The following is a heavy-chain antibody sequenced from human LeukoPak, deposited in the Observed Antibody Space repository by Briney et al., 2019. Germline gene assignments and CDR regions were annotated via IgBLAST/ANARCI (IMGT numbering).Heavy chain of an antibody. J-gene: IGHJ4*02. CDR3: ARDHNGPYTFDY. D-gene: IGHD2-2*02. CDR1: GFTFSSYW. V-gene: IGHV3-33*08. Sequence: PGGSLRLSCAASGFTFSSYWMGWVRQAPGKGLEWVAVIWYDGSNKYYADSVKGRYTISRDNSKNTLYLQMNSLRAEDTAVYYCARDHNGPYTFDYWGQGTLVTVSS. CDR2: IWYDGSNK.